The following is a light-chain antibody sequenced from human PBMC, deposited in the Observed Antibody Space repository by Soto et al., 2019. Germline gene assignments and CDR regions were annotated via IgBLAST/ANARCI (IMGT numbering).Light chain of an antibody. Sequence: EIVLTQSPGTLSLSPGERASLSCRASQSVGSSYLAWYQQKPGQAPRLLIYGGSNRATGIPDRFSGGASGTDFTLSISRLEPEDFAVYYCGLSSTSPPRTFGQGTKVEI. CDR2: GGS. CDR1: QSVGSSY. J-gene: IGKJ1*01. CDR3: GLSSTSPPRT. V-gene: IGKV3-20*01.